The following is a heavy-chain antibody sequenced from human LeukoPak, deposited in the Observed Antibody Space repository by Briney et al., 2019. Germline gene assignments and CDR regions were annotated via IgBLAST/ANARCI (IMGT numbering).Heavy chain of an antibody. CDR1: GFTFSSYW. Sequence: PGGSLRLSCAASGFTFSSYWMSWVRQAPGKGLEWVANIKQGGSEKYYVDSVKGRFTISRDNAKNSLYLQMNSLRAEDTAVYYCARPQYSSGYDAFDIWGQGTMVTVSS. J-gene: IGHJ3*02. V-gene: IGHV3-7*01. CDR3: ARPQYSSGYDAFDI. D-gene: IGHD6-19*01. CDR2: IKQGGSEK.